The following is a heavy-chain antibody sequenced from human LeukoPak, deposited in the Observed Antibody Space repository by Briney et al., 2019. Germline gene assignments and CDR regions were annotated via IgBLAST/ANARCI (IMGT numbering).Heavy chain of an antibody. CDR2: IDTGHGDT. V-gene: IGHV1-3*03. CDR3: ARSGWAYCGGDCSWAFDI. D-gene: IGHD2-21*02. J-gene: IGHJ3*02. CDR1: GYTFTFYA. Sequence: ASVKVSCKASGYTFTFYAIHWVRQAPGQRPEWMGWIDTGHGDTKYSQEFQGRVTMTRDTSTSTVYMELSSLRSEDTAVYYCARSGWAYCGGDCSWAFDIWGQGTMVTVSS.